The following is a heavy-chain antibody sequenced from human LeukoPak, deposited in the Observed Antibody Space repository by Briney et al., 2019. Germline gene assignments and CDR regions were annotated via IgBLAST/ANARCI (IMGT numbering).Heavy chain of an antibody. V-gene: IGHV3-21*01. CDR1: GFTFSSYS. CDR2: ISSSSSYI. CDR3: ARDRDQWLVPHYYYMDV. J-gene: IGHJ6*03. D-gene: IGHD6-19*01. Sequence: GSLRLSCATSGFTFSSYSMNWVRQAPGKGLEWVSSISSSSSYIYYADSVKGRFTISRDSAKNSLYLQMNSLRAEDTAVYYCARDRDQWLVPHYYYMDVWGKGTTVTVSS.